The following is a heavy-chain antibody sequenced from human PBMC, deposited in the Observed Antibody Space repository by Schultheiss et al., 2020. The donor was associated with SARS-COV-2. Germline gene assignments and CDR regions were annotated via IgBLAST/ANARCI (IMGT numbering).Heavy chain of an antibody. CDR2: IWYDGTNK. CDR3: AILARPSTVTDPVDY. Sequence: GGSLRLSCAASGFTFSSYWMHWVRQAPGKGLEWVAVIWYDGTNKYYADSVKGRFTISRDNSKNTLYLQMNSLRAEDTAVYYCAILARPSTVTDPVDYWGQGTLVTVSS. D-gene: IGHD4-17*01. V-gene: IGHV3-33*08. J-gene: IGHJ4*02. CDR1: GFTFSSYW.